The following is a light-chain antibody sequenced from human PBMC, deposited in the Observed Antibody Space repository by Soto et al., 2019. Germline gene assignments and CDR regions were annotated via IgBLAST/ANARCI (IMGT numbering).Light chain of an antibody. CDR1: QTISSW. Sequence: IQWTQSPSSLSASVGDRVTITCRASQTISSWLAWYQQKPGKAPKLLIYKASTLKSGVPSRFSGSGSGTEFTLTISSLQPDDFATYYCQQHQSYSTFGQGTKVDIK. CDR2: KAS. CDR3: QQHQSYST. J-gene: IGKJ1*01. V-gene: IGKV1-5*03.